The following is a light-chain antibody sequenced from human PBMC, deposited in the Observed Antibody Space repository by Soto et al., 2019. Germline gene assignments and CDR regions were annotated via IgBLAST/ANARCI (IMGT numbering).Light chain of an antibody. CDR3: QNYHSAPRT. CDR1: QDISYY. V-gene: IGKV1-27*01. CDR2: AAS. Sequence: DIQMTQSPSSLSASVGERVTITCRANQDISYYLAWYQQKQGKVPKLLIYAASTLQSGVPSRFSGSGSMTDFTLTISSLQPEDIATYYCQNYHSAPRTFGQGTKVEIK. J-gene: IGKJ1*01.